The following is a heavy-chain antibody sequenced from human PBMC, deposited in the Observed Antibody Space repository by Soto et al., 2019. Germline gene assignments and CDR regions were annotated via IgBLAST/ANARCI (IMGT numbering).Heavy chain of an antibody. Sequence: EVHLVESGGGLVKPGGSLRLSCAASGFTFSDAWMIWVRQAPGRGLEWVGRIKSKTGGGRADYADPVKGRFTISRDDSKNPLNLQRNTLRAETKAGYYCSPRPPPHGDLPLEFWGQGTLVTVSS. V-gene: IGHV3-15*01. CDR2: IKSKTGGGRA. J-gene: IGHJ4*02. CDR1: GFTFSDAW. D-gene: IGHD4-17*01. CDR3: SPRPPPHGDLPLEF.